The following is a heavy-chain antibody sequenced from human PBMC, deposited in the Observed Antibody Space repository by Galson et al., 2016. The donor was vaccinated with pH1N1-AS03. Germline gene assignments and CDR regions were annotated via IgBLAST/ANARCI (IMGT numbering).Heavy chain of an antibody. CDR2: TYWWSKWYN. CDR1: GDSVSSNIDA. CDR3: ARGIYYAFYI. Sequence: CAISGDSVSSNIDAWNWIRQSPSGGLEWLGRTYWWSKWYNDYAVSVKSRITINPDTSKNQFSLQLNSVTPEDTGVYYCARGIYYAFYIWSQGTLVTVSS. V-gene: IGHV6-1*01. J-gene: IGHJ3*02. D-gene: IGHD2/OR15-2a*01.